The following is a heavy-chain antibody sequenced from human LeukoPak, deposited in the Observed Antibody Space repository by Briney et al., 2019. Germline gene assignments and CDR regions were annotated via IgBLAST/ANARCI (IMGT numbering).Heavy chain of an antibody. D-gene: IGHD3-22*01. CDR2: INHSGST. Sequence: SETLSLTCAVYGGSFSGYYWSWIRQPPGKGLEWIGEINHSGSTNYNPSLKSRVTISVDTSENQFSLKLSSVTAADTAVYYCASRGEYYDVGEPSWGQGTMVTVSS. CDR3: ASRGEYYDVGEPS. CDR1: GGSFSGYY. V-gene: IGHV4-34*01. J-gene: IGHJ3*01.